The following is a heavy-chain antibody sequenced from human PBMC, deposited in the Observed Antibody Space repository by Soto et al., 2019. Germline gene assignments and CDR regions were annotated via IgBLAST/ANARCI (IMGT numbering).Heavy chain of an antibody. V-gene: IGHV3-15*01. J-gene: IGHJ4*02. CDR3: ATDLKTGTERGKFDY. CDR1: GFTFNNAW. D-gene: IGHD1-1*01. CDR2: IKSNTDGGTA. Sequence: EVQLVESGGGLVKPGGSLRLSCAASGFTFNNAWMSWVRQAPGKGLEWVGRIKSNTDGGTADYAAPVKGRFTISRDDSKNTGYLQMNSLKTEDTAVYYCATDLKTGTERGKFDYWGQGTLVTVSS.